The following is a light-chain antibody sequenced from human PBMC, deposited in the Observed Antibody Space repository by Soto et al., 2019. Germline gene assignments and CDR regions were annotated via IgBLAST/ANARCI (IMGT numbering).Light chain of an antibody. Sequence: EIVLTQSPGTLSLSPGERATLSCRASQSVSSSYLAWYQQKPGQAPRLLIYGASSRATGIQDRFSGSGSGTDFTLTSSRLEPEDFAVYYCQQDGSSPPYTFGQGTKLEIK. CDR1: QSVSSSY. CDR3: QQDGSSPPYT. CDR2: GAS. V-gene: IGKV3-20*01. J-gene: IGKJ2*01.